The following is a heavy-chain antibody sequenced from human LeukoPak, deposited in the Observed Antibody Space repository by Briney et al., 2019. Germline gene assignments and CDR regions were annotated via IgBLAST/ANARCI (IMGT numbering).Heavy chain of an antibody. CDR1: AFTFSSYN. CDR2: ISSSSRYR. V-gene: IGHV3-21*01. D-gene: IGHD6-13*01. CDR3: ARVAAAFYYYYYMDV. J-gene: IGHJ6*03. Sequence: PGGSLRLSCAASAFTFSSYNMNWVRQAPGKGLEWVSSISSSSRYRYYADSVKGRFPISRDNTKNSLYLQMNSLRADDTAVYYCARVAAAFYYYYYMDVWGKGTTVTVSS.